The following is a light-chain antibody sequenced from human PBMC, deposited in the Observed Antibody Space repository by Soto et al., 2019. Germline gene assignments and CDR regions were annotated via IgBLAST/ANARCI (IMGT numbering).Light chain of an antibody. Sequence: QSALTQPPSASGSPGQSVTISCTGTSSDVGAYDVVSWYQQHPDKAPKLILYEVAKRPSGVPDRFSGSKSGNTASLTVSGLQADDEADYYCSSYAGSNILFGGGTKLTVL. CDR2: EVA. V-gene: IGLV2-8*01. CDR3: SSYAGSNIL. CDR1: SSDVGAYDV. J-gene: IGLJ2*01.